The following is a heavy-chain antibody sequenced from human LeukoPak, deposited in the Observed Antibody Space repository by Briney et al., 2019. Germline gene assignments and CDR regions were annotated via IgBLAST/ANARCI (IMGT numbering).Heavy chain of an antibody. J-gene: IGHJ5*02. D-gene: IGHD3-10*01. CDR3: AKLPARSRGVICWFDP. CDR2: ISYDGSNK. CDR1: GFTFSSYA. V-gene: IGHV3-30-3*02. Sequence: PGRSLRLSCAASGFTFSSYAMHWVRQAPGKGLEWVAVISYDGSNKYYADSVKGRFTISRDNSKNTLYLQMNSQRAEDTAVYYCAKLPARSRGVICWFDPWGQGTLVTVSS.